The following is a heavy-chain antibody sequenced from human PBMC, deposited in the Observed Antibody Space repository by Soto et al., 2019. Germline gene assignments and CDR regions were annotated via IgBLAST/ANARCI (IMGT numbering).Heavy chain of an antibody. D-gene: IGHD3-10*01. J-gene: IGHJ5*02. CDR2: ISAYNGNT. CDR1: GYTFTSYG. CDR3: ASDDYYYGSGSQIPGDWFDT. Sequence: GASVKVSCKASGYTFTSYGISWVRQAPGQGLEWMGWISAYNGNTNYAQKLQGRVTMTTDTSTSTAYMELRSLRSDDTAVYYCASDDYYYGSGSQIPGDWFDTWGEGTLLNV. V-gene: IGHV1-18*01.